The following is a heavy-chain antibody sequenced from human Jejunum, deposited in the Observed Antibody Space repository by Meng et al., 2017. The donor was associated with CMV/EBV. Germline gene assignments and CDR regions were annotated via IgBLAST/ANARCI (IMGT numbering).Heavy chain of an antibody. CDR3: ARDPHDFWSSYFFDP. CDR2: IGAYNGNT. J-gene: IGHJ5*02. CDR1: YTFADYG. V-gene: IGHV1-18*01. D-gene: IGHD3-3*01. Sequence: YTFADYGINWVRQAPGQGLGWMGWIGAYNGNTEYAQKFQGRVSMTTDTSTSTAYMELRSLRSDDTAVYYCARDPHDFWSSYFFDPWGQGTLVTVSS.